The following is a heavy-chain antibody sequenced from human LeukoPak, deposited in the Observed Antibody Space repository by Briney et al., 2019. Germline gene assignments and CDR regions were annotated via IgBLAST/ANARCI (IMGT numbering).Heavy chain of an antibody. Sequence: AAVNVSCKASGGTFSSYTISWVRQAPGQGLEWMGRIIPILGIANYAQKFQGRVTITADKSTSTAYMELSSLRSEDTAVYYCARFIASSSSGFYYMDVWGKGTTVTVSS. CDR1: GGTFSSYT. J-gene: IGHJ6*03. CDR2: IIPILGIA. CDR3: ARFIASSSSGFYYMDV. V-gene: IGHV1-69*02. D-gene: IGHD6-6*01.